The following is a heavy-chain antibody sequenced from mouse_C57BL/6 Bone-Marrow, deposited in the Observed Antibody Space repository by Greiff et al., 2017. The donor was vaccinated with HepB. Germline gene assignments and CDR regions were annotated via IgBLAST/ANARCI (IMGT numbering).Heavy chain of an antibody. V-gene: IGHV6-3*01. J-gene: IGHJ2*01. D-gene: IGHD1-1*01. Sequence: DVKLVESGGGLVQPGGSMKLSCVASGFTFSNYWMNWVRQSPEKGLEWVAQIRLKSDNYATNYAESVKGRFTISRDDSKSSVYLQMNNLRAEDTGSYYCATVVAKRWGQGTTLTVSS. CDR3: ATVVAKR. CDR2: IRLKSDNYAT. CDR1: GFTFSNYW.